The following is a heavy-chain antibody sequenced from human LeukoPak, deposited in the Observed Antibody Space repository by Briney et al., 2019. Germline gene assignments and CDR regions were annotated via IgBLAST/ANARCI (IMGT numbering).Heavy chain of an antibody. CDR1: GFTFDDYA. CDR2: ISWNSGSI. D-gene: IGHD1-26*01. CDR3: AKDGAADRPYYYYMDV. J-gene: IGHJ6*03. Sequence: QAGRSLRLSCAASGFTFDDYAMHWVRQAPGKGLEWVSGISWNSGSIGYADSVKGRFTISRDNAKNSLYLQMNSLRAEGTALYYCAKDGAADRPYYYYMDVWGKGTTVTVSS. V-gene: IGHV3-9*01.